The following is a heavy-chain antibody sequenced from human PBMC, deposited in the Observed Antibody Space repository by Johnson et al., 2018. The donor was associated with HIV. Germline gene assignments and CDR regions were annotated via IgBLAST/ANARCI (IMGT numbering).Heavy chain of an antibody. V-gene: IGHV3-66*02. D-gene: IGHD3-9*01. CDR1: GFTVSSNY. CDR3: SGKTGYDAFDI. J-gene: IGHJ3*02. Sequence: VQLVESGGDLVQPGGSLRLSCAASGFTVSSNYMSWVRQAPGKGLEWVSVIYSGGSTYYADSVKGRFTISRDNSRNTLYLQMNSLRVEDTAVYFCSGKTGYDAFDIWGPGTMVTVSS. CDR2: IYSGGST.